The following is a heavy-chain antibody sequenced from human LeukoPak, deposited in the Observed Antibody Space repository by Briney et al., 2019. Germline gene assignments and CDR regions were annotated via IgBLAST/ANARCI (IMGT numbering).Heavy chain of an antibody. Sequence: GASVKVSCKASGYTFTSYYMHWVRQAPGQGLEWMGIINPSGGSTSYAQKFQGRVTMTRDTSTSTVYMELSSLRSEDTAVYYCARDTDDSSGYYPSFDPWGQGTLVTVSS. J-gene: IGHJ5*02. CDR2: INPSGGST. D-gene: IGHD3-22*01. CDR3: ARDTDDSSGYYPSFDP. V-gene: IGHV1-46*01. CDR1: GYTFTSYY.